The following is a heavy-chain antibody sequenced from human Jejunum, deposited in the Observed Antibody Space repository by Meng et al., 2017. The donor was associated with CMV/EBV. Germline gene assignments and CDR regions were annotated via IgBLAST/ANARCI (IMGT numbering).Heavy chain of an antibody. J-gene: IGHJ3*02. Sequence: YYWSWIRQPPGKGLEWIGYIYYTGNTNYNPSLKSRVTISVDTSKNQFSLRLNSVTAADTAVYYCARARTSGPTERSLWEVYAFDMWGQGTMVTVSS. D-gene: IGHD1-26*01. CDR2: IYYTGNT. V-gene: IGHV4-59*01. CDR1: YY. CDR3: ARARTSGPTERSLWEVYAFDM.